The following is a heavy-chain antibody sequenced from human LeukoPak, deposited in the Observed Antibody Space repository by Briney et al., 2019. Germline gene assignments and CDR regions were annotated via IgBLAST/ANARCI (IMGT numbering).Heavy chain of an antibody. D-gene: IGHD3-22*01. CDR1: GFTFSSYA. Sequence: GGSLRLSCAASGFTFSSYAMHWVRQAPGKGLEWVAVISYDGSNKYYADSVKGRFTISRDNSKNTLYLQMNSLRAEDTAVYYCAGGPHYYDSSGYYSHFDYWGQGTLVTVSS. J-gene: IGHJ4*02. CDR2: ISYDGSNK. CDR3: AGGPHYYDSSGYYSHFDY. V-gene: IGHV3-30-3*01.